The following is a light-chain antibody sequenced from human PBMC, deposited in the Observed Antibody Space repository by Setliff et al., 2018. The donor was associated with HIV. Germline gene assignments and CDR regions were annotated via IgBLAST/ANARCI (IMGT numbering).Light chain of an antibody. CDR3: CSYASGPTFV. J-gene: IGLJ1*01. CDR1: SSDIGSYNF. Sequence: QSALTQPASVSGSPGQSITISCPGTSSDIGSYNFVSWYQQHPGKAPRLIIYEVSKWPSGVSDRFSGSKSGNTASLTISGLLTEDEADYYCCSYASGPTFVFGTGTKVTV. V-gene: IGLV2-23*02. CDR2: EVS.